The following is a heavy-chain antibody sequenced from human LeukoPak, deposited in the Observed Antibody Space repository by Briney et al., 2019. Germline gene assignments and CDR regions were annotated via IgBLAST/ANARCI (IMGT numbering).Heavy chain of an antibody. J-gene: IGHJ6*02. Sequence: GASVKVSCKASGGTFISYAISWVRQAPGQGLEWMGRIIPILGIANYAQKFQGRVTITADKSTSTAYMELSSLRYEDTAVYYCASDHLLRDYYGSGSPYGMDVWGQGTTVTVSS. CDR1: GGTFISYA. D-gene: IGHD3-10*01. CDR2: IIPILGIA. V-gene: IGHV1-69*04. CDR3: ASDHLLRDYYGSGSPYGMDV.